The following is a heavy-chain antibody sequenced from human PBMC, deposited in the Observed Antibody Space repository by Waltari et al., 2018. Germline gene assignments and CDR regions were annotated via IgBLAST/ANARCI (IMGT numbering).Heavy chain of an antibody. J-gene: IGHJ3*02. D-gene: IGHD2-2*01. Sequence: QVQLQESGPGLVKPSQTLSLTCTVSGGSISSGSYYWSWIRQPAGKGLEWIGRIYTSGSTNYNPSLRSRVTRSVDTSKNQFSLKLSSVTAADTAVYYCARRCSSTSCYEGIDAFDIWGQGTMVTVSS. V-gene: IGHV4-61*02. CDR1: GGSISSGSYY. CDR2: IYTSGST. CDR3: ARRCSSTSCYEGIDAFDI.